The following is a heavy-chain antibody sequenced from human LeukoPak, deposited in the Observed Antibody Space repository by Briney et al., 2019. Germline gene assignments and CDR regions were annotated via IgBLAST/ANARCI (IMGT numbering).Heavy chain of an antibody. CDR2: ISSSSSYI. J-gene: IGHJ4*02. V-gene: IGHV3-21*01. Sequence: PGGSLRLSCAASGFTFSSYSMNWVRQAPGKGLEWVSSISSSSSYIYYADSVKGRFTISRDNAKNSLYLQMNSLRAEDTAVYYCARVKEMATIAIDYWGQGTRVTVSS. D-gene: IGHD5-24*01. CDR1: GFTFSSYS. CDR3: ARVKEMATIAIDY.